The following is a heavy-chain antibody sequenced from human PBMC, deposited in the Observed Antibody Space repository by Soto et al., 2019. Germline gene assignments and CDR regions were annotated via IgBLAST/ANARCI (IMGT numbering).Heavy chain of an antibody. CDR3: ATDSYCPTTSYRGHVN. Sequence: EVQLVESGGDLVQPGGSLRLSCAASGFTFSSYCMTWVRQSPGRGLVWVASMNQRGSDIQYVDSVKGRFTISRDNAKNSVYLQMNSLRAEYTAVYYCATDSYCPTTSYRGHVNWGWGTLVTVS. V-gene: IGHV3-7*01. CDR2: MNQRGSDI. J-gene: IGHJ4*02. CDR1: GFTFSSYC. D-gene: IGHD2-2*01.